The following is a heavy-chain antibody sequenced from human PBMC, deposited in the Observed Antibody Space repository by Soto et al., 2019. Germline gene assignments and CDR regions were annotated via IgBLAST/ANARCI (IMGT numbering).Heavy chain of an antibody. CDR1: GHRLSQLS. CDR2: FDPEDAQT. CDR3: TTTGNDYGDFDY. Sequence: RXSVKVSCKVSGHRLSQLSMHWVRQAPGKGLEWMGGFDPEDAQTIYAQKFQGRVTVTEDTSTDTAYMELSSLKSEDTAVYYCTTTGNDYGDFDYWGQGTLVTVSS. J-gene: IGHJ4*02. V-gene: IGHV1-24*01. D-gene: IGHD4-17*01.